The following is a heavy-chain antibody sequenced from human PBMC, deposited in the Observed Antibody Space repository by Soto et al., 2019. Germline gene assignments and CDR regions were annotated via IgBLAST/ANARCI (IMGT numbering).Heavy chain of an antibody. CDR1: GGTFSRYP. D-gene: IGHD6-6*01. Sequence: VKVSCKSSGGTFSRYPINWVRQAPGQGLEWMGGIIPMSGTPKYAQKFQARVTITADESTTTAYMELSSLRSEDTAVYYCASSGVTSRPGIFDYWGQGTMVTVSS. CDR3: ASSGVTSRPGIFDY. CDR2: IIPMSGTP. J-gene: IGHJ4*02. V-gene: IGHV1-69*01.